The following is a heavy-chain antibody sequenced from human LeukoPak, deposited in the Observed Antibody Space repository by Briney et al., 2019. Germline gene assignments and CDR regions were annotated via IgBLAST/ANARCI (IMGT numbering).Heavy chain of an antibody. CDR1: GGSISSSMYY. D-gene: IGHD1-26*01. V-gene: IGHV4-39*01. CDR3: ARVGYSGSYYGGAFDI. J-gene: IGHJ3*02. CDR2: IYSSGST. Sequence: PSETLSLTCTVSGGSISSSMYYWDWIRQPPGKGREWIGSIYSSGSTYYNPSLKSRVTISVDTSKNQFSLKLSSVTAADTAVYYCARVGYSGSYYGGAFDIWGQGTMVTVSS.